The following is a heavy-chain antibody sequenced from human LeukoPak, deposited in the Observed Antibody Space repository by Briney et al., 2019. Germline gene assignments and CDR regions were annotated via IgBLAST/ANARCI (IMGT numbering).Heavy chain of an antibody. J-gene: IGHJ4*02. CDR2: IYYSGST. V-gene: IGHV4-59*11. CDR3: ARDRGSSLTRIDY. Sequence: PSETLSLTCTVSGGSISSHYWSWIRQPPGKGLEWIGYIYYSGSTNYNPSLKSRVTISVDTSKNQFSLKLSSVTAADTAVYYCARDRGSSLTRIDYWGQGTLVTVSS. D-gene: IGHD6-13*01. CDR1: GGSISSHY.